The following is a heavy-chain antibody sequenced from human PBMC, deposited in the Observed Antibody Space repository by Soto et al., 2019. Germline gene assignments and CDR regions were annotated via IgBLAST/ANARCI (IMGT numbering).Heavy chain of an antibody. Sequence: GSLRLSCAASGFPLHSHDMGWVHQTPGKGLEWVSSISVSADRTYYADSVKGRFTISRDNSKNTLFLQLNSLRAEDTALYYCARVKRGPLGIFDFWGQGT. V-gene: IGHV3-23*01. CDR2: ISVSADRT. D-gene: IGHD1-1*01. J-gene: IGHJ4*02. CDR3: ARVKRGPLGIFDF. CDR1: GFPLHSHD.